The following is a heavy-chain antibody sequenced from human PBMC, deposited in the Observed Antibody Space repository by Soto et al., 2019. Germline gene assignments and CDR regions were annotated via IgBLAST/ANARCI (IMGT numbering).Heavy chain of an antibody. CDR1: GYTCINYG. CDR2: SSGNIGNT. V-gene: IGHV1-18*01. J-gene: IGHJ4*02. Sequence: QVQLVQSGVEVKQPGASVKVSCKASGYTCINYGISWVRQAPGQGLEWMGWSSGNIGNTVYAPKFQGRLTMTTDTSTNTAYMEMRSLTSDDTAVYYCARDRAKYYDFWSGADLFDYWGQGTLVTVSS. CDR3: ARDRAKYYDFWSGADLFDY. D-gene: IGHD3-3*01.